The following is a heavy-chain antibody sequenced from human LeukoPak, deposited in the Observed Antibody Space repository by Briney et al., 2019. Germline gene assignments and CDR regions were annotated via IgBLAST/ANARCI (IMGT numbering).Heavy chain of an antibody. J-gene: IGHJ5*02. V-gene: IGHV3-21*01. Sequence: GGSLRLSCAASGLTFSSYSMMWVRQAPGKGLEWVSSISSSSSYIYYADSVKGRFTISRDNAKNSLYLQMNSLRAEDTAVYYCARHGSGSSQVGFDPWGQGTLVTVSS. CDR2: ISSSSSYI. CDR1: GLTFSSYS. CDR3: ARHGSGSSQVGFDP. D-gene: IGHD3-10*01.